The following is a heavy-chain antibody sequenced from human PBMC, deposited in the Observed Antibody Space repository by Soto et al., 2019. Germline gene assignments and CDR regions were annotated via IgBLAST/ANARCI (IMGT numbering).Heavy chain of an antibody. D-gene: IGHD3-10*01. CDR1: GYTFSNYD. V-gene: IGHV1-8*01. Sequence: QVQLVQSGAELKNPGASLKVSCKASGYTFSNYDMNWVRQATGQGPEWIGWVNPNNGDTGYAQKFQGRVTLTTDISTTTAYMELTSLRSEDTAIYYCAKVSRKGSAIDFDYWGQGTLITVSS. J-gene: IGHJ4*02. CDR2: VNPNNGDT. CDR3: AKVSRKGSAIDFDY.